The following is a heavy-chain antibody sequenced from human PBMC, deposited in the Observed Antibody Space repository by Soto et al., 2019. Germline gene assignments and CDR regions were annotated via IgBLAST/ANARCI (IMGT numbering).Heavy chain of an antibody. V-gene: IGHV3-30*18. J-gene: IGHJ4*01. Sequence: LRHRCAAAGGNCVNFVMHWVSQAPGKGLDWVAVISFDGSNKYYADSVKGRFTISRDNSKNTLYLQMNSLRAEDTAVYYCVKDSSLAVYGSSPSAYRGHGSSVTVSS. CDR3: VKDSSLAVYGSSPSAY. D-gene: IGHD6-6*01. CDR1: GGNCVNFV. CDR2: ISFDGSNK.